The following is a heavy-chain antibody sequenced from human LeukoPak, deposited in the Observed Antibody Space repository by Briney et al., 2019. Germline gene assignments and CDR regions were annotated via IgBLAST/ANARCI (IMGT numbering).Heavy chain of an antibody. CDR2: ISSSGSTI. Sequence: GGSLRLSCAASGFTFSDYYMSWIRQAPGKGLEWVSYISSSGSTIYYADSVKGRFTISRDNAKNSLYLQMNSLRAEDTAVYYCARGVAGGPWSGYSDYYYYMDVWGKGTTVTVSS. CDR3: ARGVAGGPWSGYSDYYYYMDV. D-gene: IGHD3-3*01. CDR1: GFTFSDYY. V-gene: IGHV3-11*01. J-gene: IGHJ6*03.